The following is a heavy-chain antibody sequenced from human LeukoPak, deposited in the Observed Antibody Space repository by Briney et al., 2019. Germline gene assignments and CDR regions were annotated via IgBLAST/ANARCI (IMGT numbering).Heavy chain of an antibody. V-gene: IGHV3-21*01. J-gene: IGHJ4*02. CDR1: GFTFSSYS. D-gene: IGHD3-22*01. Sequence: PGGSLRLSCAASGFTFSSYSMNWVRQAPGKGLEWVSSISSSSSYIYYADSVKGRFTISRDNAKNSLYLQMNSLRAEDTAVYYCARGVLNYYDSSGYFAHDYWGQGTLVTVSS. CDR2: ISSSSSYI. CDR3: ARGVLNYYDSSGYFAHDY.